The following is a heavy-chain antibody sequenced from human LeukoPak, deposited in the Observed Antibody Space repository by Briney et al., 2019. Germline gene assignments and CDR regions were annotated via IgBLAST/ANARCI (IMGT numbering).Heavy chain of an antibody. Sequence: GGSLRLSCAASGFTFSNYPMHWVRQAPGKGLEWVSAISGSGGSTYYADSVKGRFTISRDNSKNTLYLQMNSLRAEDTAVYYCAKTSHYDFWSGTPGYWGQGTLVTVSS. D-gene: IGHD3-3*01. J-gene: IGHJ4*02. CDR3: AKTSHYDFWSGTPGY. CDR1: GFTFSNYP. V-gene: IGHV3-23*01. CDR2: ISGSGGST.